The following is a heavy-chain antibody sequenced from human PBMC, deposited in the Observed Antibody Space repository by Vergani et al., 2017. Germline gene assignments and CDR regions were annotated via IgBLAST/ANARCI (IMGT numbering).Heavy chain of an antibody. CDR2: ISSDGGST. D-gene: IGHD3-22*01. CDR3: AGPQGTSAYYYGGFDY. J-gene: IGHJ4*02. Sequence: EVQLLESGVGLVQPGAPRSPSCAASGFPFSTYAMTWVRRAPGKGLEWVSTISSDGGSTYYADSVKGRFTISRDNSKNTLSLQMNSLTAEDTAIYYWAGPQGTSAYYYGGFDYWGQGILVTVSS. CDR1: GFPFSTYA. V-gene: IGHV3-23*01.